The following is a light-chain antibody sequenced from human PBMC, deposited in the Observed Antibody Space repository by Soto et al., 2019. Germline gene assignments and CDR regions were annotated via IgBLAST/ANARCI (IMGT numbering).Light chain of an antibody. CDR1: QSVSTYY. Sequence: EIVWTQSPGTLSLSPGERATLSCRASQSVSTYYLAWYQQKPGQAPRLLIYGASSRATGIPDRFSGTGSGTDFTLTISRLEPEDFAVYYCQEYGTSRTFGQGTKVEI. J-gene: IGKJ1*01. V-gene: IGKV3-20*01. CDR2: GAS. CDR3: QEYGTSRT.